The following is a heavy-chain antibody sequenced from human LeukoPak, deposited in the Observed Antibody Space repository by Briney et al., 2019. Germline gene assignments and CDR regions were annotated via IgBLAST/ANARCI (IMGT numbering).Heavy chain of an antibody. CDR2: MKQDGSQK. CDR1: GFTFSSYW. J-gene: IGHJ3*01. D-gene: IGHD4-17*01. CDR3: ARDAMTTGGAFDF. V-gene: IGHV3-7*01. Sequence: SGGSLRLSYAASGFTFSSYWMTSVRQAPGEWLEWVANMKQDGSQKYYVDSVKGRFTISRDNAKDSLYLQMNGLRDDATAVYCCARDAMTTGGAFDFWGQGTMVTVSS.